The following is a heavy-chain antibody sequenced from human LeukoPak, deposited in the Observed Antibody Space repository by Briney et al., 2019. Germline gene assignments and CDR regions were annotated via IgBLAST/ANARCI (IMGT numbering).Heavy chain of an antibody. D-gene: IGHD3-16*02. V-gene: IGHV3-23*01. CDR1: GFTFSSYA. CDR2: ISGSGGST. Sequence: PGASLRLSCAASGFTFSSYAMSWVRQAPGKGLEWVSAISGSGGSTYYADSVKGRFTISRDKSKNTLYLQMNSLRAEDTAVYYCAKDRGITFGGVIVMNFDYWGQGTLVTVSS. CDR3: AKDRGITFGGVIVMNFDY. J-gene: IGHJ4*02.